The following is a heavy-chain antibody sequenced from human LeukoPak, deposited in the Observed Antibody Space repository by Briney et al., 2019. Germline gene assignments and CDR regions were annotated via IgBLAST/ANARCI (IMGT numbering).Heavy chain of an antibody. Sequence: ASVKVSCKASGGTFSSYAISWVRQAPGQGLEWMGGIIPIFGTANYAQKFQGRVTITADESTSTAYMELSSLRPEDTAVYYCARSGIAVAGSGGDYFDYWGQGTLVTVSS. CDR2: IIPIFGTA. CDR3: ARSGIAVAGSGGDYFDY. D-gene: IGHD6-19*01. CDR1: GGTFSSYA. V-gene: IGHV1-69*13. J-gene: IGHJ4*02.